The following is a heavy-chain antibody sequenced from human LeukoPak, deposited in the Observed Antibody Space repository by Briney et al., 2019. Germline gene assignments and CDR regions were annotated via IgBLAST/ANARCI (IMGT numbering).Heavy chain of an antibody. CDR1: GYSISSGYY. J-gene: IGHJ3*02. D-gene: IGHD3-3*01. CDR2: IYHSGNT. CDR3: ARSEFYDFWSGYKLNAFDI. Sequence: SETLSLTCAVSGYSISSGYYWGWIRQPPGKGLEWIGIIYHSGNTYYNPSLKSRVTISVDTSKNQFSLKLNSVTAADTAVYYCARSEFYDFWSGYKLNAFDIWGQGTMVTVSS. V-gene: IGHV4-38-2*01.